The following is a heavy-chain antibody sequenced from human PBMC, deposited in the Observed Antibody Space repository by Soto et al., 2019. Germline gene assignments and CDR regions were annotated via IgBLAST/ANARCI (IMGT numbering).Heavy chain of an antibody. CDR1: GYTFTSYG. J-gene: IGHJ4*02. D-gene: IGHD3-10*01. Sequence: GASVKVSCKASGYTFTSYGISWVRQAPGQGLEGMGWISAYNGNTNYAQKLQGRVTMTTDTSTSTAYMELRSLSSDDTAVYYCGGGSSHLYGSGSYYTIFNYWGQGTLVTVSS. CDR2: ISAYNGNT. V-gene: IGHV1-18*01. CDR3: GGGSSHLYGSGSYYTIFNY.